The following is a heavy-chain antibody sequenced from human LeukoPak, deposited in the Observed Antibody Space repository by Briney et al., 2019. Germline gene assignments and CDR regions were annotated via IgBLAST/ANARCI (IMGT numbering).Heavy chain of an antibody. D-gene: IGHD6-13*01. V-gene: IGHV1-69*05. J-gene: IGHJ4*02. CDR2: IIPIFGTA. CDR3: ARGKQLGYFDY. Sequence: SVNVSCKGCGGTFSSYAISEVRQAAGQGLEGMGGIIPIFGTANYAQKFQGRVTITTDESTSTAYMQLSSLRAEDTAVYYCARGKQLGYFDYWGPGTLVTVSS. CDR1: GGTFSSYA.